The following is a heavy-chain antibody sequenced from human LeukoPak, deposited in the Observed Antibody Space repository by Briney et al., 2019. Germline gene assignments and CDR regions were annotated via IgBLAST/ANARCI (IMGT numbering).Heavy chain of an antibody. J-gene: IGHJ6*02. CDR2: INTNTGNP. D-gene: IGHD4-17*01. CDR1: GYTFTSSA. V-gene: IGHV7-4-1*02. Sequence: ASVKVSCKASGYTFTSSALNWVRQAPGQGLEWMGWINTNTGNPTYAQGFTGRFVFSLDTSVSTAYLQISSLKAEDTAVYYCARASPTTVTTYYYGMDVWGQGTTVTVSS. CDR3: ARASPTTVTTYYYGMDV.